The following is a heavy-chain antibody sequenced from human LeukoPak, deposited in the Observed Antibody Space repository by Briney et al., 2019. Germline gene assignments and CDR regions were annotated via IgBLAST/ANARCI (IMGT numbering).Heavy chain of an antibody. Sequence: GGSLRLSCAASEFSVGSNYMTWVRQAPGKGLEWVSLICSGGSTYYADSVKGRFTISRDNSKNTLYLQMNSLRAEDTAVYYCAKDSTDYGDYVASRDNWFDPWGQGTLVTVSS. D-gene: IGHD4-17*01. CDR3: AKDSTDYGDYVASRDNWFDP. CDR2: ICSGGST. CDR1: EFSVGSNY. J-gene: IGHJ5*02. V-gene: IGHV3-66*01.